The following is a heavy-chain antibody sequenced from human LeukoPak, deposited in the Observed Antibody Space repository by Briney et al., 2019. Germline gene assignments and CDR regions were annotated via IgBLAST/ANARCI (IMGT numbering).Heavy chain of an antibody. J-gene: IGHJ4*02. CDR2: ISWNSGSI. CDR1: GFTFDDYA. Sequence: GRSLRLSCAASGFTFDDYAMHWVRQAPGKGLEWVSGISWNSGSIGYADSVKGRFTISRDNAKNSLYLQMNSLRAGDTALYYCAKDSEYSSSSGYWDYWGQGTLVTVSS. V-gene: IGHV3-9*01. CDR3: AKDSEYSSSSGYWDY. D-gene: IGHD6-6*01.